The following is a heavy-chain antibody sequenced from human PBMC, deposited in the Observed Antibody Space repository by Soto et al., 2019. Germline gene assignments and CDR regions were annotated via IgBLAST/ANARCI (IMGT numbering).Heavy chain of an antibody. CDR3: ASYCSSTICYRSNLDY. D-gene: IGHD2-2*01. V-gene: IGHV1-69*01. J-gene: IGHJ4*02. Sequence: VQLVQSGAEVKKPGSSVKVSCKASGGTFSSYAISWVRQAPGQGLEWMGGIIPIFGTANYVQKFHGRVTITADESTSTDYMELSSLISEDTAVYYCASYCSSTICYRSNLDYWGQGTLVTVYS. CDR2: IIPIFGTA. CDR1: GGTFSSYA.